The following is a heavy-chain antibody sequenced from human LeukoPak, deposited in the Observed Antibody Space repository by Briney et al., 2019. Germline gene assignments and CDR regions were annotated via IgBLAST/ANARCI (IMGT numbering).Heavy chain of an antibody. CDR3: AKVLGLGRIAVAGTRVTDDY. V-gene: IGHV3-23*01. Sequence: PGGSLRLSCAASGLTFSRYAMSWVRQAPGKGLEWVSAISASGGSTYYADSVKGRFTISRDNSKNTLYLQMNSLRAEDTAVYYCAKVLGLGRIAVAGTRVTDDYWGQGTLVTVSS. D-gene: IGHD6-19*01. CDR2: ISASGGST. J-gene: IGHJ4*02. CDR1: GLTFSRYA.